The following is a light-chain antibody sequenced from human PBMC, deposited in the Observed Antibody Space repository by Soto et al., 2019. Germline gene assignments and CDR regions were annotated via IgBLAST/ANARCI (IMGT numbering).Light chain of an antibody. J-gene: IGKJ5*01. CDR1: QIVGSTY. CDR2: DAS. CDR3: QQYDNSAIT. Sequence: EIVLTQSPGTLSLSPGESATLSCRASQIVGSTYLAWYQQKPGQAPRLLIYDASSRATGIPDRFSGSGSGTDFTLTISRLEPEDFAVYYCQQYDNSAITFGQGTRLEIK. V-gene: IGKV3-20*01.